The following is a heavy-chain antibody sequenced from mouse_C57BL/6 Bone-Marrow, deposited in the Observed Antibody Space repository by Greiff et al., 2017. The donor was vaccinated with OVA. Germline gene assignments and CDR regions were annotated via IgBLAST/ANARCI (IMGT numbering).Heavy chain of an antibody. Sequence: EVQVVESGGGLVKPGGSLKLSCAASGFTFSSYAMSWVRQTPEKRLEWVATISDGGSYTYYPDNVKGRFTISRDNAKNNLYLQLSHLKSEDTAMYYCARVSWAWFAYWGQGTLVTVSA. CDR1: GFTFSSYA. CDR3: ARVSWAWFAY. CDR2: ISDGGSYT. V-gene: IGHV5-4*01. J-gene: IGHJ3*01. D-gene: IGHD4-1*01.